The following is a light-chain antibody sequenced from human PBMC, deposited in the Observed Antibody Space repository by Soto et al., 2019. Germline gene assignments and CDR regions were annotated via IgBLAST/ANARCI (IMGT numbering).Light chain of an antibody. V-gene: IGKV1-9*01. CDR3: QGLNDYPIT. CDR2: AAS. Sequence: IQLTQSPSFLSASVGDRVTITCRASQGISSYLAWYQQKPGKAPKFLIYAASTLQSGVPSRFSGSGSGTEFTLTISRLQPEDFATYYCQGLNDYPITFGQGTRLEIK. CDR1: QGISSY. J-gene: IGKJ5*01.